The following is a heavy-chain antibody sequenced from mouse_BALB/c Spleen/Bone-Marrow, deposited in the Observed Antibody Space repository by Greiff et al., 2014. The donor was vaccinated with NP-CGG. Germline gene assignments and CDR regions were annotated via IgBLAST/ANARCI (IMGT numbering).Heavy chain of an antibody. CDR3: ARQYGNLGVMDY. V-gene: IGHV5-6*01. CDR2: ISSGGSYT. CDR1: GFTFSRYG. D-gene: IGHD2-1*01. J-gene: IGHJ4*01. Sequence: EVKLMESGGDLVKPGGSLKLSCAASGFTFSRYGMSWVRQTPDKRLEWVANISSGGSYTYYPGSVKGRFTISRDNAKNTLYLHMSSLKSEDTAMYYCARQYGNLGVMDYWGQGTSVTVSS.